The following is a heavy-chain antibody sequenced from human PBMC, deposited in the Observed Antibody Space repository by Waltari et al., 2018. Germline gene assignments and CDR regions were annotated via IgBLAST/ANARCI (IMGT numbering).Heavy chain of an antibody. J-gene: IGHJ3*02. CDR2: INPNSGGT. CDR1: GYTFTGSY. Sequence: QVQLVQSGAEVKKPGASVKVYCKASGYTFTGSYMHWVRQAPGQGLEWMGWINPNSGGTNYAQKFQGRVTMTRDTSISTAYMELSRLRSDYTAVYYCARGYGDQPGAFDIWGQGTLVTVSS. D-gene: IGHD4-17*01. CDR3: ARGYGDQPGAFDI. V-gene: IGHV1-2*02.